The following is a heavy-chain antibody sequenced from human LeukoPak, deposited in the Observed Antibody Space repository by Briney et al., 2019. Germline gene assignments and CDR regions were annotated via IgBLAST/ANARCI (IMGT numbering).Heavy chain of an antibody. Sequence: ASVKVSCKASGSTFSDYYLHWVRQAPGQGLEWMGSINPKSGATTYAQKFQGRVTMTRDTSIITPYLELSRLTSDDTAVYYCQQLTRGYWGQGTLVTVSS. CDR3: QQLTRGY. V-gene: IGHV1-2*02. D-gene: IGHD1-1*01. CDR1: GSTFSDYY. CDR2: INPKSGAT. J-gene: IGHJ4*02.